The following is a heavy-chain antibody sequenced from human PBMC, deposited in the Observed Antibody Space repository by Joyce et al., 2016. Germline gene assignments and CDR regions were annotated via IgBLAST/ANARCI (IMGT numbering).Heavy chain of an antibody. J-gene: IGHJ3*02. V-gene: IGHV3-30*04. Sequence: QEQLEESGGGVVQPGTSLRLSCTASGSIFSGDAMNWVRQAPGKGLEWVAIISYDGPNKFYADSVRGRFTISRDNYKNTLFLQMNSLTIEDAGVYYCARRSGIPAGRRPGAFDMWGQGTVVTVSS. CDR2: ISYDGPNK. CDR1: GSIFSGDA. CDR3: ARRSGIPAGRRPGAFDM. D-gene: IGHD6-13*01.